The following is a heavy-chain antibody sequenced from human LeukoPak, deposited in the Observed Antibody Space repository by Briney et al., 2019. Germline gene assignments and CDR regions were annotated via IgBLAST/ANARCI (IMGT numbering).Heavy chain of an antibody. CDR2: ISGSGGST. Sequence: PGGSLRLSCAASGFTFSSYAMSWVRQAPGKGLEWVSAISGSGGSTYYADSVKGRFTISRDNSKNTLYLQMNRLRAEDTAVYYCAKRGEMAKKNPLDYWGQGTLVTVSS. CDR1: GFTFSSYA. J-gene: IGHJ4*02. CDR3: AKRGEMAKKNPLDY. V-gene: IGHV3-23*01. D-gene: IGHD5-24*01.